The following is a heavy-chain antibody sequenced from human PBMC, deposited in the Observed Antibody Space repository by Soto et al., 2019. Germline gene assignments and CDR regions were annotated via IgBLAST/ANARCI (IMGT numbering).Heavy chain of an antibody. V-gene: IGHV1-18*04. CDR2: ISAYNGNT. CDR3: ARDGTGALWFGESKYGMDV. J-gene: IGHJ6*02. CDR1: GYTFTSYG. D-gene: IGHD3-10*01. Sequence: QVQLVQSGAEVKKPGASVKVSCKASGYTFTSYGISWVRQAPGQGLEWMGWISAYNGNTNYAQKLRGRVTMTTDTSTSTAYMELRSLRSDDTAVYYCARDGTGALWFGESKYGMDVWGQGTTVTVSS.